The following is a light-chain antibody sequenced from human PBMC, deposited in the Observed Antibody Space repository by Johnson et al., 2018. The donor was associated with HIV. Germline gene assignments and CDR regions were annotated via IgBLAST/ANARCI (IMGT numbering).Light chain of an antibody. CDR3: GTWDSSLSVYV. V-gene: IGLV1-51*02. CDR1: SSHIGNNY. J-gene: IGLJ1*01. Sequence: QSVLTQPPSVSAAPGQKVTISCSGSSSHIGNNYVSWYQQFPGTAPKLLIYENNKRPSGIPDRFSGSKSGTSVTLDITGLQPGDEADYYCGTWDSSLSVYVFGTGTKVTVL. CDR2: ENN.